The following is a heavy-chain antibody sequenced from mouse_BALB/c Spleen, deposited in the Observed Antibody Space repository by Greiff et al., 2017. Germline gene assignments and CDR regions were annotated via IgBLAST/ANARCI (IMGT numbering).Heavy chain of an antibody. D-gene: IGHD1-1*01. CDR1: GFTFSSFG. Sequence: DVKLVESGGGLVQPGGSRKLSCAASGFTFSSFGMHWVRQAPEKGLEWVAYISSGSSTIYYADTVKGRFTISRDNPKNTLFLQMTSLRSEDTAMYYCATRAYGSSFDWYFDVWGAGTTVTVSS. J-gene: IGHJ1*01. CDR3: ATRAYGSSFDWYFDV. V-gene: IGHV5-17*02. CDR2: ISSGSSTI.